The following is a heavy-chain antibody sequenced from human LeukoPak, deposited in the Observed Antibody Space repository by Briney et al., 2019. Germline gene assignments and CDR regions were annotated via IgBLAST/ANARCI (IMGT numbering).Heavy chain of an antibody. D-gene: IGHD3-3*01. CDR3: ARDNTIFGHYTL. Sequence: GASVKVSCKASGGTFSSYAISWVRQAPGQGLEWMGRIIPILGIANYAQKFQGRVTITADKSTSTAYMELSSLRSEDTAVYYCARDNTIFGHYTLWGQGTLVTVSS. J-gene: IGHJ4*02. CDR2: IIPILGIA. CDR1: GGTFSSYA. V-gene: IGHV1-69*04.